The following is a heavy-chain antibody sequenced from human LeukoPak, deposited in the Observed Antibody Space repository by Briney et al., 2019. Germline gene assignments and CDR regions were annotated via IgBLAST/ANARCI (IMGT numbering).Heavy chain of an antibody. CDR2: IFTSGST. V-gene: IGHV4-4*07. CDR1: GVSISSYY. D-gene: IGHD6-13*01. J-gene: IGHJ4*02. Sequence: PSETLSLTCNVSGVSISSYYWNWIRQPAGKGLEWIGRIFTSGSTNYNPSLKSRVSISVDKSKNQLSLKLRSVTAADTAVYFCARDDGNSRSWYYFDYWGQRTLATVSS. CDR3: ARDDGNSRSWYYFDY.